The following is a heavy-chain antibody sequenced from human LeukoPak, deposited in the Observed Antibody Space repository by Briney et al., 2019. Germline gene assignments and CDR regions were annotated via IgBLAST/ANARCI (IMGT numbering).Heavy chain of an antibody. CDR2: INGGGDAT. Sequence: GGSLRLSCAASGFIFSHYAMSWVRQAPGKGLECVSAINGGGDATKYADSVKGRFTISRDNSKNTLSLQMNSLRVEDTAVYFCAKSDCGSDGCKLLNYWGQGTLVTVSS. V-gene: IGHV3-23*01. CDR1: GFIFSHYA. D-gene: IGHD2-21*01. J-gene: IGHJ4*02. CDR3: AKSDCGSDGCKLLNY.